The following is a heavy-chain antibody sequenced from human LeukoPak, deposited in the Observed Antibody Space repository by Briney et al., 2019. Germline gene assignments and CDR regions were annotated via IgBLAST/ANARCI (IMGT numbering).Heavy chain of an antibody. D-gene: IGHD4-17*01. CDR2: IKQDGGEK. Sequence: GGSLRLSCTASGFTFSSYWMSWVRQAPGKGLEWVANIKQDGGEKYYVDSVKGRFTITRDNAKNSLYLQMNSLRAEDTAVYYCARLGARQVLDYWGQGTLVTVSS. CDR3: ARLGARQVLDY. CDR1: GFTFSSYW. V-gene: IGHV3-7*01. J-gene: IGHJ4*02.